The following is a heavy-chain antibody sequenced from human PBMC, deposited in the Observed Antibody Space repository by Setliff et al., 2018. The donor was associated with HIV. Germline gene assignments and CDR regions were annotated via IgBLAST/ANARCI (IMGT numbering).Heavy chain of an antibody. CDR2: MYYTESP. J-gene: IGHJ4*02. CDR3: ARQGFVPLGVHQFDS. CDR1: GGYVSDSSYY. Sequence: SETLFLTCRVSGGYVSDSSYYWGWIRQAPGKGLEWIGSMYYTESPYYNPSFINRVTISIDTSKNQFSLSLRSVTAADSAVYYCARQGFVPLGVHQFDSWGQGTLVTVSS. D-gene: IGHD3-16*01. V-gene: IGHV4-39*01.